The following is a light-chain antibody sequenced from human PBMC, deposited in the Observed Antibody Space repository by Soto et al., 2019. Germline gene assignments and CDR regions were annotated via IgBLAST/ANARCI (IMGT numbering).Light chain of an antibody. CDR3: QQYESSPLT. V-gene: IGKV3-20*01. CDR2: RAS. J-gene: IGKJ4*01. Sequence: EIVLTQSPDTLSLSPGERATLSCRASQSVSSSFLAWYHQKPGQAPRLLIYRASSRATGIPDRFTGSGSGTDFTLTLSRLDPEDFAVYYWQQYESSPLTFGGGTKVEIK. CDR1: QSVSSSF.